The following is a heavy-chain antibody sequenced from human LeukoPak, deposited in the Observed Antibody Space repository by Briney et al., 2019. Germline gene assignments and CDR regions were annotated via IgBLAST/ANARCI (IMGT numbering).Heavy chain of an antibody. Sequence: GGSLRLSCSASGFTFSTYGMNWVRQAPGKGLEWVAVIWYDGSHANYADAVKGRFTISRDNCKNTLYLQMNSPRAEDTAVYYCARDRGYSSRWNFGKDYYMDVWGKGTTVTVSS. J-gene: IGHJ6*03. D-gene: IGHD6-13*01. CDR3: ARDRGYSSRWNFGKDYYMDV. V-gene: IGHV3-33*01. CDR1: GFTFSTYG. CDR2: IWYDGSHA.